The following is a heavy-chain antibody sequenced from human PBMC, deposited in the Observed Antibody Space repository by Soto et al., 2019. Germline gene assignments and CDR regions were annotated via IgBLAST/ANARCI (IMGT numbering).Heavy chain of an antibody. CDR3: ASPLVGGNYYYYGMDV. Sequence: QVQLVQYGAEVKKPGSSVKVSCKASGGTFSSYAISWVRQAPGQGLEWMGGIIPIFGTTNYAQKFQGRVTITADESTSTAYMELSSLRSEDTAVYYCASPLVGGNYYYYGMDVWRQGTTVTVYS. D-gene: IGHD2-15*01. CDR1: GGTFSSYA. J-gene: IGHJ6*02. V-gene: IGHV1-69*01. CDR2: IIPIFGTT.